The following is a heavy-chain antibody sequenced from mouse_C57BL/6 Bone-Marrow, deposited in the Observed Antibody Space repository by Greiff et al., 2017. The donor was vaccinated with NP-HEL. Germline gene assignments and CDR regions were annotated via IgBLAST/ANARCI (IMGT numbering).Heavy chain of an antibody. Sequence: VQLQQSGPELVKPGASVKISCKASGYTFTDYYMNWVKQSHGKSLEWIGDINPNNGGTSYNQKFKGKATLTVDKSSSTAYMELRSLTSEDSAVYYCAREGRYYGSRTRYFDVWGTGTTVTVSS. CDR3: AREGRYYGSRTRYFDV. J-gene: IGHJ1*03. CDR2: INPNNGGT. CDR1: GYTFTDYY. V-gene: IGHV1-26*01. D-gene: IGHD1-1*01.